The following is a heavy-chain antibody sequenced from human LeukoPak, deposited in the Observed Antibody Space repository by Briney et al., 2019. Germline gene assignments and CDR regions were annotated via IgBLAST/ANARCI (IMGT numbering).Heavy chain of an antibody. V-gene: IGHV3-23*01. CDR1: GFTFRNFA. D-gene: IGHD1-26*01. CDR3: AKDIELFVS. Sequence: PGGSLRLSCAASGFTFRNFAMSWVRQAPGKGLEWVSGLSHGGTRTFYAASVKGRFTISRDDSNSTLFLQMDSLRVEDTATYYCAKDIELFVSWGQGTLVIASS. CDR2: LSHGGTRT. J-gene: IGHJ4*02.